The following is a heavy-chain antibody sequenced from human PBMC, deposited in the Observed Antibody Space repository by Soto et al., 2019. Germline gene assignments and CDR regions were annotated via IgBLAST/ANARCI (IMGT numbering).Heavy chain of an antibody. CDR2: VSGGGGRT. CDR3: AKTANGWFSAFDI. Sequence: GGSLRLSCAASGFTFSTYALSWVRQAPGKGLEWVSTVSGGGGRTYYADSVKGRFTISRDNSKNTLYLQMNSLRAEDTAVYYCAKTANGWFSAFDIWGQGTMVTVSS. CDR1: GFTFSTYA. D-gene: IGHD6-19*01. J-gene: IGHJ3*02. V-gene: IGHV3-23*01.